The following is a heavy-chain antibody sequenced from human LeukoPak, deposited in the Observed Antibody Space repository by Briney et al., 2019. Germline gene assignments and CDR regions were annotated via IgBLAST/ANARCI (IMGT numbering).Heavy chain of an antibody. J-gene: IGHJ4*02. CDR3: AVPAGAMATDY. Sequence: GESLKISCKGSGYNFTNYWIGWVRQMPGKGLEWMGIIYPGDSETRYSPSFQGQVTISVDRSISTAYLQWSSLKASDTAIYYCAVPAGAMATDYWGQGTLVTVSS. CDR2: IYPGDSET. V-gene: IGHV5-51*01. CDR1: GYNFTNYW. D-gene: IGHD5-18*01.